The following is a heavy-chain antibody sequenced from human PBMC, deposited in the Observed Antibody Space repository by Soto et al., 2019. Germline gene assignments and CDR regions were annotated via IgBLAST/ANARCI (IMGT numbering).Heavy chain of an antibody. CDR2: ITGSGATK. Sequence: GGSLRLSCAASGFTFSNYAMNWVRQAPGKGLEWVSTITGSGATKYYADSVKGRFTISRDSSKNTLYLQMNSLRAEDTAVYYCAKGRVGPYDAFDIWGQGTMVTVSS. CDR1: GFTFSNYA. D-gene: IGHD1-26*01. CDR3: AKGRVGPYDAFDI. V-gene: IGHV3-23*01. J-gene: IGHJ3*02.